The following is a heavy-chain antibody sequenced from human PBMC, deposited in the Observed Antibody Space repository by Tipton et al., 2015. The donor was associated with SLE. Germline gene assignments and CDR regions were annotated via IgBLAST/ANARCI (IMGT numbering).Heavy chain of an antibody. J-gene: IGHJ5*01. CDR2: IYHSGST. V-gene: IGHV4-4*02. CDR1: GGSISSSNW. CDR3: ASRTTVFWFDP. D-gene: IGHD4-17*01. Sequence: TLSLTCAVSGGSISSSNWWSWVRQAPGKGLEWIGEIYHSGSTNYNPSLKSRVTISVDKSKNQFSLKLSSVTAADTAVSYCASRTTVFWFDPLGQGTLVTVSS.